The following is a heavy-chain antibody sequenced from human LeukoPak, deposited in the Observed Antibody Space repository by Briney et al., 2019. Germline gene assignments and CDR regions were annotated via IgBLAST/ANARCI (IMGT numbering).Heavy chain of an antibody. V-gene: IGHV3-64*01. Sequence: GGSLRLSCAASGFTFSSYATNWVRQAPGKGLEYVSAISSNGGSTYYANSVKGRSTISRDNSKNTLYLQMGSLRAEDMAVYYCARGGYGASTPYYMDVWGKGTTVTVSS. CDR2: ISSNGGST. D-gene: IGHD1-26*01. J-gene: IGHJ6*03. CDR3: ARGGYGASTPYYMDV. CDR1: GFTFSSYA.